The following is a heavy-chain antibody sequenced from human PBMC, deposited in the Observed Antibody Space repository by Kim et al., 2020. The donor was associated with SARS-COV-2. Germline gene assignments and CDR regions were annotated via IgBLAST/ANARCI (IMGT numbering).Heavy chain of an antibody. J-gene: IGHJ4*02. CDR3: ARLGDFDY. Sequence: LGPANYAQTCQGRGTITADESTSTAYMELSSLRSEDTAVYYCARLGDFDYWGQGTLVTVSS. V-gene: IGHV1-69*01. CDR2: LGPA.